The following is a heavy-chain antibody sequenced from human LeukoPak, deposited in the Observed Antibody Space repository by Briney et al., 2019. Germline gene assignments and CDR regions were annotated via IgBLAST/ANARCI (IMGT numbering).Heavy chain of an antibody. V-gene: IGHV4-38-2*02. CDR1: GGSITSYY. D-gene: IGHD6-19*01. J-gene: IGHJ5*02. Sequence: SETLSLTCIVSGGSITSYYWSWIRQPPGKGLEWIGSIYHSGSTYYNPSLKSRVTISVDTSKNQFSLKLSSVTAADTAVYYCAREYGAVAGTTGAPWGQGTLVTVSS. CDR2: IYHSGST. CDR3: AREYGAVAGTTGAP.